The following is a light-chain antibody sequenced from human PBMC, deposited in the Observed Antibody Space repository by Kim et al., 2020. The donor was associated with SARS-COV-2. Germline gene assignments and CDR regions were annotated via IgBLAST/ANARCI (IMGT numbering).Light chain of an antibody. CDR1: QSVSSSY. CDR3: QQYGSSPPLYT. V-gene: IGKV3-20*01. J-gene: IGKJ2*01. Sequence: PGERATLTCRASQSVSSSYLAWYQQKPGQAPRLLIYGASSRATGIPDRFSGSGSGTDFTLTISRLEPEDFAVYYCQQYGSSPPLYTFGQGTKLEI. CDR2: GAS.